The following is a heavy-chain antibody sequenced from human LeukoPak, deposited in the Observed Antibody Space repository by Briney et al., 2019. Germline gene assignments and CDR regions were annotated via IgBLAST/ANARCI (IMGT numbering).Heavy chain of an antibody. CDR1: GYSFTSYW. CDR3: ASPGGGYDPSVWAFDI. V-gene: IGHV5-51*01. CDR2: IYPGDSDT. Sequence: GESLKISCKGSGYSFTSYWIGWVRQMPGKGLEWMGIIYPGDSDTRYSPSFQGQVTISADKSISTAYLQWSSLKASDTAMYYCASPGGGYDPSVWAFDIWGQGTMVTVSS. D-gene: IGHD5-12*01. J-gene: IGHJ3*02.